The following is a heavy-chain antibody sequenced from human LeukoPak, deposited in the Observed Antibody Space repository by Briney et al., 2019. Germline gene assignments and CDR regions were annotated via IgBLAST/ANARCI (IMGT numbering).Heavy chain of an antibody. Sequence: RRSLSLSCAPSGFTFSSYAITWVRQAPGKGLAWVSSISKSDGSTYYADSVKGRFTISRDNSKNTVYLHMDSLRVEDTAIYYCARGALIPDFRRRGTVVSVS. V-gene: IGHV3-23*01. D-gene: IGHD2-21*01. CDR1: GFTFSSYA. CDR2: ISKSDGST. J-gene: IGHJ4*02. CDR3: ARGALIPDF.